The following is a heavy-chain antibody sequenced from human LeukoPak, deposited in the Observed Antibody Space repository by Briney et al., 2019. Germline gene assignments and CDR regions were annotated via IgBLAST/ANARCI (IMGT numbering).Heavy chain of an antibody. CDR2: IYSGGST. D-gene: IGHD3-10*01. J-gene: IGHJ6*02. CDR3: ARSLYGVRVNSMDV. V-gene: IGHV3-53*01. CDR1: GFTVSSNY. Sequence: PGGSLRLSCAASGFTVSSNYMSWVRQAPGKGLEWVSVIYSGGSTYYADSVKGRFTISRDNSKNTLYLQMNSLRAEDTAVYYCARSLYGVRVNSMDVWGQGTTVTVSS.